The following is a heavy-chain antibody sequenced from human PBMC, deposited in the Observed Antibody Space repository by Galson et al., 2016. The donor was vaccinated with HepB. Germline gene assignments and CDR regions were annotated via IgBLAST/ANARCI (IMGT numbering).Heavy chain of an antibody. Sequence: SLRLSCAASGLSISGHWMHWVRQPPGKGLEWVSVISGNAATTYYADSVKGRFTISRDNSKKTVYLQMNSLRAEDTAVYYCAKRPPYNNNWFVGFDPWGQGTRVTVSS. V-gene: IGHV3-23*01. CDR1: GLSISGHW. D-gene: IGHD6-13*01. CDR2: ISGNAATT. J-gene: IGHJ5*02. CDR3: AKRPPYNNNWFVGFDP.